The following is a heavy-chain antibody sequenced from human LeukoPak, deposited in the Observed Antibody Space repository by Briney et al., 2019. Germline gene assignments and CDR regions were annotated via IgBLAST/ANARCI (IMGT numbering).Heavy chain of an antibody. CDR3: ARGRDGYDY. D-gene: IGHD5-24*01. Sequence: SETLSLTSSVSGGSISSYYWSWIRQPPGKGLEWIGYIFYRGNTNYNPSLKSRVTISVDTSNNQFSLKLRSVTAADTAVYYCARGRDGYDYWGQGTLVTVSS. CDR1: GGSISSYY. V-gene: IGHV4-59*01. J-gene: IGHJ4*02. CDR2: IFYRGNT.